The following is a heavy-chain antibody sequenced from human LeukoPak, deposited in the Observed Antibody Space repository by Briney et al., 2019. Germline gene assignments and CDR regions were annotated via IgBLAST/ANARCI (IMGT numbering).Heavy chain of an antibody. CDR1: GFTFSSYS. V-gene: IGHV3-21*01. CDR2: ISSSSSYM. D-gene: IGHD6-13*01. CDR3: ARVDLAAAFDY. J-gene: IGHJ4*02. Sequence: GGSLRLSCAASGFTFSSYSMNWVRQAPGKGLEWVSSISSSSSYMYYADSVKGRFTISRDNAKNSLYLQMNSLRAEDTAVYYCARVDLAAAFDYWGQGTLVTVSS.